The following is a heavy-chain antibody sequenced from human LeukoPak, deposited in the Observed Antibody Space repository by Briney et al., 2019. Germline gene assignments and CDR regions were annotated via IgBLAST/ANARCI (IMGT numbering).Heavy chain of an antibody. CDR2: ISGSGNRT. CDR1: GFTFSSYA. CDR3: ARDSSSSWYWGGY. D-gene: IGHD6-13*01. V-gene: IGHV3-23*01. J-gene: IGHJ4*02. Sequence: PGGSLRLSCAASGFTFSSYAMSWVRQAPGKGLEWVSSISGSGNRTYYADSVKGRFTISRDNSKNTLYLQMNSLRAEDTAVYYCARDSSSSWYWGGYWGQGTLVTVSS.